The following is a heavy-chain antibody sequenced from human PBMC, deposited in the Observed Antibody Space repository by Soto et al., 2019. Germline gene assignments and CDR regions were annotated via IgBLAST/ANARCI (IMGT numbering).Heavy chain of an antibody. J-gene: IGHJ6*02. V-gene: IGHV3-48*03. CDR3: ARVGPYYYDSSGYYPIHYYYGMDV. CDR2: ISSSGSTI. Sequence: RQAPGKGLEWVSYISSSGSTIYYADSVKGRFTISRDNAKNSLYLQMNSLRAEDTAVYYCARVGPYYYDSSGYYPIHYYYGMDVGGQGTTVTVSS. D-gene: IGHD3-22*01.